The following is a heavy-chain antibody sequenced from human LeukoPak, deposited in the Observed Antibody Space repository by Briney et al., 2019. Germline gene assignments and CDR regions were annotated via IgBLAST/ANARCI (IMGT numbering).Heavy chain of an antibody. CDR1: GFTFSSYA. Sequence: GRSLRLSCAASGFTFSSYAMHWVRQAPGKGLEWVAVISYDGSNKYYADSVKGRFTISRDNAKNSLYLQMNSLRAEDTAVYYCARESLGSDYWGQGTLVTVSS. J-gene: IGHJ4*02. CDR3: ARESLGSDY. CDR2: ISYDGSNK. V-gene: IGHV3-30-3*01.